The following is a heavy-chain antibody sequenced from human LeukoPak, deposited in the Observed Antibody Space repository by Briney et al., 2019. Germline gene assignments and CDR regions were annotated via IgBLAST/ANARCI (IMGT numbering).Heavy chain of an antibody. D-gene: IGHD3-22*01. V-gene: IGHV4-59*12. J-gene: IGHJ5*02. CDR2: IYYSGST. CDR1: GGSISSYY. CDR3: ARDPKYYYDSSGYGWFDP. Sequence: SETLSLTCTVSGGSISSYYWSWIRQPPGKGLEWIGSIYYSGSTYYNPSLKSRVTISVDTSKNQFSLKLSSVTAADTAVYYCARDPKYYYDSSGYGWFDPWGQGTLVTVSS.